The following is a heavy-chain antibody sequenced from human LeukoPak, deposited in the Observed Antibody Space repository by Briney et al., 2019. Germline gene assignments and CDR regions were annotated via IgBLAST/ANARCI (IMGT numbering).Heavy chain of an antibody. D-gene: IGHD3-10*01. CDR3: ERDGMWYGELLRYYYYGMDV. CDR1: GFTVSSNY. CDR2: IYSGGST. J-gene: IGHJ6*02. V-gene: IGHV3-66*01. Sequence: GGSLRLSCAASGFTVSSNYMSWVRQAPGKGLEWVSVIYSGGSTYYADSVKGRFTISRDNSKNTLYLQMNSLRAEDTAVYYCERDGMWYGELLRYYYYGMDVWGQGTTVTVSS.